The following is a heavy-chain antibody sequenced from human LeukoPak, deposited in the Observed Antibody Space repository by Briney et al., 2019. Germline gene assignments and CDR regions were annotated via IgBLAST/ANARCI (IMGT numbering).Heavy chain of an antibody. D-gene: IGHD5-24*01. J-gene: IGHJ4*02. Sequence: PGGSLRLSCAASGFTFNTYWMSWVRQAPGKGLEWVANINQDGSETFYVDSVEGRFTISRDNAKNSLYLQINSLRAEDTAVYYCARDKRWLPSPHDYWGQGTLVTVSS. CDR3: ARDKRWLPSPHDY. CDR2: INQDGSET. CDR1: GFTFNTYW. V-gene: IGHV3-7*01.